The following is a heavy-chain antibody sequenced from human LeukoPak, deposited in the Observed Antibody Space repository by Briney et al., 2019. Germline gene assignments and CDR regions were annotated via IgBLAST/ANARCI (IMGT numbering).Heavy chain of an antibody. CDR3: AKQGRDWLRDYYYYMDV. CDR1: GFTFSSYS. CDR2: ISSSSSYI. J-gene: IGHJ6*03. D-gene: IGHD3-9*01. Sequence: PGGSLRLSCAASGFTFSSYSMNWVRQAPGEGLEWVSSISSSSSYIYYADSAKGRFTISRDNAKNSLYLQMNSLRAEDTAVYYCAKQGRDWLRDYYYYMDVWGKGTTVTISS. V-gene: IGHV3-21*04.